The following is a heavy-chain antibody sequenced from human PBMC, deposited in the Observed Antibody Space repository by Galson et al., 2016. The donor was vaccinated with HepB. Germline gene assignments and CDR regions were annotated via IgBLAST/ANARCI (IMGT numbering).Heavy chain of an antibody. CDR1: GFTFSSYW. CDR3: ARADPFTPPKILTGYYSHRHYSYGMDV. Sequence: LRLSCAASGFTFSSYWMSWVRQAPGKGLEWVANIKQDGREKYYVDSVKGRFTISRDNAKNSLYLQMNSLRAEDTAVYYCARADPFTPPKILTGYYSHRHYSYGMDVWGQGTTVTVPS. CDR2: IKQDGREK. J-gene: IGHJ6*02. D-gene: IGHD3-9*01. V-gene: IGHV3-7*04.